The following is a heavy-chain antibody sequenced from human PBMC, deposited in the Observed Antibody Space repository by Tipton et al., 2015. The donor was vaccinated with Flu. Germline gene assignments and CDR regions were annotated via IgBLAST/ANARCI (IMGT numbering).Heavy chain of an antibody. J-gene: IGHJ3*02. CDR3: ASLWATVTQDAFDI. Sequence: QLVQSGAEVKKPGSSVKVSCKASGGTFSSYAISWVRQAPGQGLEWMGGIIPIFGTANYAQKFRGRVTITADESTSTAYMELSSLRSEDTAVYYCASLWATVTQDAFDIWGQGTMVTVSS. V-gene: IGHV1-69*01. D-gene: IGHD4-17*01. CDR1: GGTFSSYA. CDR2: IIPIFGTA.